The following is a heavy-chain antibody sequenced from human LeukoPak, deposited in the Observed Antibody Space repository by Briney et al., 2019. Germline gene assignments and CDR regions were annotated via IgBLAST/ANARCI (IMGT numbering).Heavy chain of an antibody. Sequence: GGSLRLSCAASGFTFSSYAMSWVRQAPGKGLEWVSAISGSGGSTYYADSVKGRFTTSRDNSKNTLYLQMNSLRAEDTAVYYCAKDLIRNFGVVIYYYYGMDVWGQGTTVTVSS. J-gene: IGHJ6*02. V-gene: IGHV3-23*01. D-gene: IGHD3-3*01. CDR2: ISGSGGST. CDR1: GFTFSSYA. CDR3: AKDLIRNFGVVIYYYYGMDV.